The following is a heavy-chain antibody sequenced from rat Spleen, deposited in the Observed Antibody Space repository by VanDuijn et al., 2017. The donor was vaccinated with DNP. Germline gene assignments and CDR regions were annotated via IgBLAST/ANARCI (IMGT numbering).Heavy chain of an antibody. D-gene: IGHD1-5*01. Sequence: EVQLVESGGGLVQPGRSLKLSCTASGFTFTSYYMAWVRRAPKKGLEWVATISTSGSRTYYPDSVKGRFTISRDNAKSSLYLQMNSLKSEDTATYYCARHSRYNYFDYWSQGVMVTVSS. CDR2: ISTSGSRT. CDR3: ARHSRYNYFDY. V-gene: IGHV5-25*01. J-gene: IGHJ2*01. CDR1: GFTFTSYY.